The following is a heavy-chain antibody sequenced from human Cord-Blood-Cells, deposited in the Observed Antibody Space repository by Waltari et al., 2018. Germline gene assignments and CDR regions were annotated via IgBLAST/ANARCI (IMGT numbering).Heavy chain of an antibody. CDR1: GGSFSGYY. D-gene: IGHD1-7*01. CDR3: ARGPLIKLELYY. J-gene: IGHJ4*02. V-gene: IGHV4-34*01. CDR2: ITHRGIT. Sequence: QVQLQQWGAGLLKPSETLSLTCAVYGGSFSGYYWSWIRQPPGKGLEWIGEITHRGITNYTPSLKSRVTISVDTSKNQFSLKLISVTSAETAVYYCARGPLIKLELYYWSQRTLVTVSS.